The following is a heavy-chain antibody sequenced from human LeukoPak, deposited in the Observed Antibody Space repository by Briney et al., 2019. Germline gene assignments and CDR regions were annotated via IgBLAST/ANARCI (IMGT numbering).Heavy chain of an antibody. D-gene: IGHD3-22*01. Sequence: ASVKASCKASGYTFTGYYMHWVRQAPGQGLEWMGRINPNSGGTNYAQKFQGRVTMTRDTSISTAYMELSRLRSDDTAVYYCAREDKGSYYYDSSDRNFDYWGQGTLVTVSS. V-gene: IGHV1-2*06. J-gene: IGHJ4*02. CDR1: GYTFTGYY. CDR3: AREDKGSYYYDSSDRNFDY. CDR2: INPNSGGT.